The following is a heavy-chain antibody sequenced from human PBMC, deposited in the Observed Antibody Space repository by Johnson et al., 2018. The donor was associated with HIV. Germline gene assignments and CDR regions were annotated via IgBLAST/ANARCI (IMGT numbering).Heavy chain of an antibody. CDR1: GFTFSSYW. Sequence: EVQLVESGGGLVQPGGSLRLSCAASGFTFSSYWMSWVRQAPGKGLEWVANIKKDASGKYYAESVKGRFTISRDNAKNTLYLQMNSLRAEDTAVYYCAKVLPFEQLVPKGAFDIWGQGTLVTVSS. V-gene: IGHV3-7*01. D-gene: IGHD6-6*01. J-gene: IGHJ3*02. CDR2: IKKDASGK. CDR3: AKVLPFEQLVPKGAFDI.